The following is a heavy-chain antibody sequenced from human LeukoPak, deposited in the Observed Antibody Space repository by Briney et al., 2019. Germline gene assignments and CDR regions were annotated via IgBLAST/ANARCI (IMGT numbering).Heavy chain of an antibody. CDR2: MYYSASP. J-gene: IGHJ4*02. D-gene: IGHD1-26*01. V-gene: IGHV4-31*03. Sequence: PSETLSLTCTVSGASISSGGYCRSWIRQHPGKGLEWIGCMYYSASPYYNPSLQSRVTVSLDTSENQYSLKLSSVTSADTAVYYCARDSQWGVDYLGQGILVTVSS. CDR1: GASISSGGYC. CDR3: ARDSQWGVDY.